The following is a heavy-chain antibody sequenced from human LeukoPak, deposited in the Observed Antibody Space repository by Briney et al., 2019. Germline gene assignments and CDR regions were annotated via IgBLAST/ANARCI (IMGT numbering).Heavy chain of an antibody. D-gene: IGHD1-26*01. Sequence: GGSLRLSCAASGFTFSSYGMHWVRQAPGKGLGWVAVTSYDGSNKYYADSVKGRFTISRDNSKNTLYLQMNSLRAEDTAVYYCAKGRRGAGYYYYYGMDVWGQGTTVTVSS. CDR1: GFTFSSYG. CDR3: AKGRRGAGYYYYYGMDV. V-gene: IGHV3-30*18. J-gene: IGHJ6*02. CDR2: TSYDGSNK.